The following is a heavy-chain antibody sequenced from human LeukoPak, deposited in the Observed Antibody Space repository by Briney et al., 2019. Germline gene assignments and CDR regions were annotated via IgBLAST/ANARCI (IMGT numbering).Heavy chain of an antibody. J-gene: IGHJ4*02. CDR1: GFTFSNAW. CDR2: IKSKTDGGTT. Sequence: GGSLRLSCAASGFTFSNAWMSWVGQAPGKGLEWVGRIKSKTDGGTTDYAAPVKASFTISRDDSKNTLYLQMNSLKTEDTAIYHCARDSREGYNWHLFFDYWGQGTLVTVSS. V-gene: IGHV3-15*01. D-gene: IGHD5-12*01. CDR3: ARDSREGYNWHLFFDY.